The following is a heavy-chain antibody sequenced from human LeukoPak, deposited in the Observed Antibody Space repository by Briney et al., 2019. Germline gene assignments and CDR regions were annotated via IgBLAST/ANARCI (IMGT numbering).Heavy chain of an antibody. CDR3: ARDYDDKKGHEY. CDR1: GLTVYSSY. V-gene: IGHV3-53*01. J-gene: IGHJ4*02. CDR2: IYSGGTT. Sequence: GGSLRHFCAAYGLTVYSSYRSWVRQAPGKGLEWVSVIYSGGTTYYADSVKGRFTISRDRSMNSLFLQMSSLRGEDTAVYYCARDYDDKKGHEYWGQGTLVTVSS. D-gene: IGHD3-22*01.